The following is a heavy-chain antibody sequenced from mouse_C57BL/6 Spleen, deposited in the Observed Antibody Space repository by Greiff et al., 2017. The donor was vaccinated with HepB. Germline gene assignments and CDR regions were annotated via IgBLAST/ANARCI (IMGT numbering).Heavy chain of an antibody. Sequence: QVQLQQPGAELVMPGASVKLSCKASGYTFTSYWMHWVKQRPGQGLEWIGEIDPSDSYTNYNQKFKGKSTLTVDKSSSTAYMQLSSLTSEDSAVYYCARGPGTAMDYWGQGTSVTVSS. CDR3: ARGPGTAMDY. J-gene: IGHJ4*01. V-gene: IGHV1-69*01. CDR2: IDPSDSYT. D-gene: IGHD4-1*01. CDR1: GYTFTSYW.